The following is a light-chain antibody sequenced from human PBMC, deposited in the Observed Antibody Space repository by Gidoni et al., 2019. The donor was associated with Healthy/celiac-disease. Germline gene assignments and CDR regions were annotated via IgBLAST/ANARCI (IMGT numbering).Light chain of an antibody. V-gene: IGKV3-15*01. CDR2: GAS. CDR3: QQYNNWRGT. Sequence: EIVMTQSPATLPVSPGERATLSCRASQSVSSKLAWYQQKPGQAPRLLIYGASTRATGIPARFSGSGSGTEFTLTISSLQSEDFAVYYCQQYNNWRGTFGQGTKLEIK. J-gene: IGKJ2*01. CDR1: QSVSSK.